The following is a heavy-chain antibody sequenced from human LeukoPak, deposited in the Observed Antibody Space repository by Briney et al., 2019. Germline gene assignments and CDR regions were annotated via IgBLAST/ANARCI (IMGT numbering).Heavy chain of an antibody. D-gene: IGHD3-9*01. V-gene: IGHV3-11*01. Sequence: GGSLRLSCEASGFRFGVYYMAWIRQAPGKGLEWISWMSSRSGTTQYADSVKGRFTISRDNAMNSLYLQMNSLTAEDTAVYYCATDGTPERITIFSHYFDSWGQGTLVTVSS. J-gene: IGHJ4*02. CDR3: ATDGTPERITIFSHYFDS. CDR1: GFRFGVYY. CDR2: MSSRSGTT.